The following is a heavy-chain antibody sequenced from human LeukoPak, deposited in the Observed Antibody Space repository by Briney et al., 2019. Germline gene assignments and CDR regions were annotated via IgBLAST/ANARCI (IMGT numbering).Heavy chain of an antibody. V-gene: IGHV4-34*01. CDR1: GGSFSGYY. CDR3: ARQPWIAAPGGGYYFDY. Sequence: PSETLSLTCAVYGGSFSGYYWSWIRQPPGKGLEWIGEINHSGSTNYNPSLMSRVTISVATSKNRFSLKLSSMTAADTAMYFCARQPWIAAPGGGYYFDYWGQGNLVTVSS. J-gene: IGHJ4*02. D-gene: IGHD6-13*01. CDR2: INHSGST.